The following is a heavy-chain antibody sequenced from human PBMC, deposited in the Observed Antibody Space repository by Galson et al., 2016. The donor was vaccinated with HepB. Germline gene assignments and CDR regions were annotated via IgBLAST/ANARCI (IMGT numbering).Heavy chain of an antibody. CDR1: GFTVSTNY. CDR3: SRDRHRLSQNTVIGL. D-gene: IGHD2/OR15-2a*01. J-gene: IGHJ4*02. V-gene: IGHV3-53*01. Sequence: SLRLSCAGSGFTVSTNYMTWVRQPPGKGLEWVSVIYRGDGTYYADSVKGRFTISRDNFKNTVYLRMNNLRAEDTAMYYCSRDRHRLSQNTVIGLWGQGTLVTVSS. CDR2: IYRGDGT.